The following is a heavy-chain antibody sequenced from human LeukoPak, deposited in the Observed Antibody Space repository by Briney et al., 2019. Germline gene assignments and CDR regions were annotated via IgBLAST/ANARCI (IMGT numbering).Heavy chain of an antibody. D-gene: IGHD3-10*01. CDR3: AKDVWFGELLKGFDY. V-gene: IGHV3-23*01. Sequence: PGGSLRLSCAASGFTFSDYAMSWVRQAPGKGLEWVSAITGDGGDTYQSDSAKGRFTISRDNSKNTLYLQMNSLRAEDTAVYYCAKDVWFGELLKGFDYWGQGTLVTVSS. J-gene: IGHJ4*02. CDR2: ITGDGGDT. CDR1: GFTFSDYA.